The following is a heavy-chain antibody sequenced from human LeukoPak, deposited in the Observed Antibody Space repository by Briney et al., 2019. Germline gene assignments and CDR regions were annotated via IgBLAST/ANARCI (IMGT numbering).Heavy chain of an antibody. CDR1: GGSISSYY. V-gene: IGHV4-59*01. Sequence: SETLSLTCTVSGGSISSYYWSWIRQPPGKGLEWIGYIYYSGSTNYNPSLKSRVTISVDTSKNQFSLKLSSVIAADTAVYYCARGTYCSGGSSYGIYYMDVWGKGTTVTVSS. CDR3: ARGTYCSGGSSYGIYYMDV. J-gene: IGHJ6*03. D-gene: IGHD2-15*01. CDR2: IYYSGST.